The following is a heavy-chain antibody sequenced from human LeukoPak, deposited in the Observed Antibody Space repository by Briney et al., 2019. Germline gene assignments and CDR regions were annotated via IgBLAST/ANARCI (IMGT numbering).Heavy chain of an antibody. J-gene: IGHJ4*02. CDR2: IKQDGSEK. V-gene: IGHV3-7*01. CDR3: ARDQDIVVVPAAPHGDY. Sequence: GGSLRLSCVASGFNFGAYWMTWVRQTPGKGLEWVANIKQDGSEKYYVDSVKGRFIISRDNAKNSLYLQMNGLRAEDTAVYYCARDQDIVVVPAAPHGDYWGQGTLVTVSS. CDR1: GFNFGAYW. D-gene: IGHD2-2*01.